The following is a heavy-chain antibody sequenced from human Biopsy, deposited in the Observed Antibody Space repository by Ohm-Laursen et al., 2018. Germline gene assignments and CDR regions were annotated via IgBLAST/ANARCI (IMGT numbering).Heavy chain of an antibody. D-gene: IGHD3-10*01. J-gene: IGHJ4*02. CDR1: GFTLSTDW. CDR2: IKNDGSEH. V-gene: IGHV3-7*01. CDR3: VRNMLRLHGGFGED. Sequence: SLRLSCAASGFTLSTDWMSWVRQAPGKGLEWVANIKNDGSEHYYVDSVKGRFTISRDNAGNSLFLQMNSPRGEDTAVYYCVRNMLRLHGGFGEDWGQGTTVTVSS.